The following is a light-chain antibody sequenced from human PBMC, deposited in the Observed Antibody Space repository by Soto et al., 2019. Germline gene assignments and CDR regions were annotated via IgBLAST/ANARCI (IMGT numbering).Light chain of an antibody. CDR1: SSDVGGYNS. CDR2: DVI. V-gene: IGLV2-14*01. J-gene: IGLJ2*01. Sequence: QSALTQPASVSGSPGQSITISCTGTSSDVGGYNSVSWYQQHPGKAPKLIIYDVINRPSGISNRFSGSKSGDMASLTTSGLQADDDAAYYCSSFATSKTVLFGGAAKVTVL. CDR3: SSFATSKTVL.